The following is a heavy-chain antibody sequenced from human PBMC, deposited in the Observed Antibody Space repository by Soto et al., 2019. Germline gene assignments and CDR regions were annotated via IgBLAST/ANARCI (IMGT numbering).Heavy chain of an antibody. CDR3: ARGGARRITIFGVVNWDFDY. CDR1: GGSFSGYY. J-gene: IGHJ4*02. Sequence: SETLSLTCXVYGGSFSGYYWSWIRQPPGKGLEWIGEINHSGSTNYNPSLKSRVTISVDTSKNQFSLKLSSVTAADTAVYYCARGGARRITIFGVVNWDFDYWGQGTLVTAPQ. D-gene: IGHD3-3*01. CDR2: INHSGST. V-gene: IGHV4-34*01.